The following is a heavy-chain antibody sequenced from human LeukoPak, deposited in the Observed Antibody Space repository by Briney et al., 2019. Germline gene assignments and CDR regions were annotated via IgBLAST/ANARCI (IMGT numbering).Heavy chain of an antibody. CDR1: GYTFTTYD. CDR2: INPNSGNT. CDR3: AKGSGYEAQYYYYYMDV. J-gene: IGHJ6*03. Sequence: ASVKVSCKASGYTFTTYDINWVRQATGQGLEWMGWINPNSGNTGYVQKFQGRVTITRNTSISTAYMELSSLRSEDTAVYYCAKGSGYEAQYYYYYMDVWGKGTTVTISS. V-gene: IGHV1-8*03. D-gene: IGHD5-12*01.